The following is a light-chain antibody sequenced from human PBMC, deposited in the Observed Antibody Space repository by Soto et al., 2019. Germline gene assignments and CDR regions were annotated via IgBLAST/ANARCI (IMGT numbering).Light chain of an antibody. Sequence: QSALTQPASVSGSPGQSITISCTGTISDIAAYNYVSWYQQHPGRAPNLIIYEGNKRPSGVSRRFSGSKSANTASLTISGLQAEDEAEYFCCSYVDTSAFVRFGGGTKVTVL. J-gene: IGLJ3*02. CDR2: EGN. CDR3: CSYVDTSAFVR. CDR1: ISDIAAYNY. V-gene: IGLV2-23*03.